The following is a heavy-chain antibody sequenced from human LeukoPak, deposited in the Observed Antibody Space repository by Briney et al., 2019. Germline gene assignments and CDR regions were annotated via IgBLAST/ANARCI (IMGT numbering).Heavy chain of an antibody. J-gene: IGHJ3*02. Sequence: GGSLRLSCAASGFTFSSYGMHWVRQAPGKGLEWVAVISYDGSNKYYADSVKGRFTISRDNSKNTLYLQMNSLRAEDTAVYYCAKDLDSRWELTNDAFDIWGQGTMVTVSS. CDR3: AKDLDSRWELTNDAFDI. D-gene: IGHD1-26*01. CDR1: GFTFSSYG. V-gene: IGHV3-30*18. CDR2: ISYDGSNK.